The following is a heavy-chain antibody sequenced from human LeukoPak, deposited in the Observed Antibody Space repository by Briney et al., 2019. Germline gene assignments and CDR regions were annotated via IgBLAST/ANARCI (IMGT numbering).Heavy chain of an antibody. CDR2: IIRIFGTA. CDR3: ERVRAGYYFDY. CDR1: GGTFTIYA. J-gene: IGHJ4*02. D-gene: IGHD3-16*01. Sequence: ASVTVSFTASGGTFTIYAISWVRQAPGQGLEWMGGIIRIFGTADYAQKFPGRVTSTADESASTAYMELSSLRSEDTAVYYCERVRAGYYFDYWGQGTLVTVSS. V-gene: IGHV1-69*13.